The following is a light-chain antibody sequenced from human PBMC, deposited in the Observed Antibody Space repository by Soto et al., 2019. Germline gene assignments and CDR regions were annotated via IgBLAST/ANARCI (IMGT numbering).Light chain of an antibody. V-gene: IGKV3-20*01. Sequence: EIVLTQSPGTLYLSPGERATLSCRASQSVSNNYLAWYQQTPGQAPRLLIYDASVRATGIPDRFSGSGYGTDFTLTISRLEPEDFAVYSCQQFGSLPSYTFGQGTRQAIK. CDR3: QQFGSLPSYT. CDR2: DAS. CDR1: QSVSNNY. J-gene: IGKJ2*01.